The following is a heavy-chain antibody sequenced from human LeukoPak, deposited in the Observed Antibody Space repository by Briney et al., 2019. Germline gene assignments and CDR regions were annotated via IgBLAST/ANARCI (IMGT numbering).Heavy chain of an antibody. CDR3: ARVPHFGDYGWFDP. V-gene: IGHV4-59*01. J-gene: IGHJ5*02. CDR1: GGSISSYY. CDR2: IYYSGST. D-gene: IGHD4-17*01. Sequence: SETLSLTCTVSGGSISSYYWSWIRKPPGKGLEWIGYIYYSGSTNYNPSLKSRVTISVDTSKNQFSLKLSSVTAADTAVYYCARVPHFGDYGWFDPWGQGTLVTVSS.